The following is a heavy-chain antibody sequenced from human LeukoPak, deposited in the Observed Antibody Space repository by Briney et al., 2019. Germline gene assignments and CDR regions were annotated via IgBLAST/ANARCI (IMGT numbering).Heavy chain of an antibody. CDR1: GGAIRSFY. V-gene: IGHV4-59*01. Sequence: SETLSLTCTVSGGAIRSFYWSWIRQPPGKGLEWIGYIYYSGSTNYNPSLKSRVTISVDTSKNQIYLKLSSVTAADTAVYYCARDRRSGEDSNFWGQGTLVTVSS. J-gene: IGHJ4*02. CDR3: ARDRRSGEDSNF. D-gene: IGHD2-15*01. CDR2: IYYSGST.